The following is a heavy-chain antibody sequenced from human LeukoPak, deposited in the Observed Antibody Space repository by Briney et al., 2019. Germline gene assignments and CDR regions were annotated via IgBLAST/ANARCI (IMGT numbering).Heavy chain of an antibody. Sequence: GGSLRLSCAASGFTFSSYAMSWVRQAPGKGLEWVSAISGSGGSTYYADSVKGRFTISRDNAKNTLYLQMNSLRAEDTAVYYCASIVGATTGDYWGQGTLVTVSS. CDR1: GFTFSSYA. V-gene: IGHV3-23*01. D-gene: IGHD1-26*01. CDR2: ISGSGGST. J-gene: IGHJ4*02. CDR3: ASIVGATTGDY.